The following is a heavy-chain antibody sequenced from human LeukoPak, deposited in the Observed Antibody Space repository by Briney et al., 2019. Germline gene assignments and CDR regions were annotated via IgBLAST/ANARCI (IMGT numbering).Heavy chain of an antibody. V-gene: IGHV3-20*01. D-gene: IGHD6-13*01. Sequence: GGSLRLSCAASGFTFDDHGVSWVRQAPGKGLEWVSGINWNGDSTGYADSVRGRFTISRDNAKNSLYLQMNSLRAEDTALYHCTRGNVAAATAILYFDYWGQGTLVTVSS. J-gene: IGHJ4*02. CDR2: INWNGDST. CDR3: TRGNVAAATAILYFDY. CDR1: GFTFDDHG.